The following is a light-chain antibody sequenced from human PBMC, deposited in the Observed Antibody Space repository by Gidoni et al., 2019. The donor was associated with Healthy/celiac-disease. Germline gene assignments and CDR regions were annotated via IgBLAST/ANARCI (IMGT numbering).Light chain of an antibody. J-gene: IGLJ3*02. CDR2: DVS. CDR1: SSDVGGYNY. CDR3: CSYAGSYTWV. Sequence: QSALTQPRSVSGSPGQSVTISCTGTSSDVGGYNYVSWYPQHPGKAPKLMIYDVSQRPSGVTDRFSGSKSGNTASLTISGLQAEDEADYYCCSYAGSYTWVFGGGTKLTVL. V-gene: IGLV2-11*01.